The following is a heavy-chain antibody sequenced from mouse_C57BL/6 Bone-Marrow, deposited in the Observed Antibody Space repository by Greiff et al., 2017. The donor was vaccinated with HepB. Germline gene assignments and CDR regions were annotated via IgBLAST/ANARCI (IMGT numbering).Heavy chain of an antibody. D-gene: IGHD2-4*01. CDR1: GYSFTGYF. CDR3: ARSDDYDDGCFAY. Sequence: VQLQQSGPELVKPGDSVKISCKASGYSFTGYFMNWVMQSHGKSLEWIGRINPYNGDTFYNQKFKGKATLTVDKSSSTAHMELRSLASEDSAVYYCARSDDYDDGCFAYWGQGTLVTVSA. CDR2: INPYNGDT. J-gene: IGHJ3*01. V-gene: IGHV1-20*01.